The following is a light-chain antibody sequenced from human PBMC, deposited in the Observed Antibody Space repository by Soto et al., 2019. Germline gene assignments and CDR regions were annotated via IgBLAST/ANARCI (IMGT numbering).Light chain of an antibody. J-gene: IGKJ2*01. CDR3: QQQGT. CDR2: AAS. V-gene: IGKV3-20*01. CDR1: RSLSSSY. Sequence: EIVLTQSPGTLSLSPGERATLSCRASRSLSSSYVVWYQQKPGQAPRLLIYAASRRATGIPDRFSGSGTATEYTLTISRLEPEDFAVYYCQQQGTFGQGTK.